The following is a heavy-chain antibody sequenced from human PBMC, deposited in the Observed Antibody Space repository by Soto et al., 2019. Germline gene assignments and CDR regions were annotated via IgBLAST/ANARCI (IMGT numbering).Heavy chain of an antibody. J-gene: IGHJ4*02. D-gene: IGHD6-13*01. CDR3: ARAGSSSFSPAGY. V-gene: IGHV3-30-3*01. Sequence: QVQLVESGGGVVQPGRSLRLSCAASGFTFSSYAMHWVRQAPGKGLEWVAVISYDGSNKYYADSVKGRFTISRDNSKNTLYLQMNSLRAEDTAVYYCARAGSSSFSPAGYWGQGTLVTVPS. CDR2: ISYDGSNK. CDR1: GFTFSSYA.